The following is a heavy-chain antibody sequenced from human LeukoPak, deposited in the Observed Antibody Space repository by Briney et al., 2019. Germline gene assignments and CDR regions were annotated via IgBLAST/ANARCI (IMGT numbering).Heavy chain of an antibody. V-gene: IGHV3-23*01. CDR2: ISGSGGST. CDR3: AKTEWLSYFDY. Sequence: PGGSLRLSCAASGFTFSTYAMSWVRQAPGKGLEWVSTISGSGGSTDYADSVKGRFTISRDNSKNTLCLQMNSLRAEDTAVYCCAKTEWLSYFDYWGQGTLVTVSS. J-gene: IGHJ4*02. CDR1: GFTFSTYA. D-gene: IGHD3-3*01.